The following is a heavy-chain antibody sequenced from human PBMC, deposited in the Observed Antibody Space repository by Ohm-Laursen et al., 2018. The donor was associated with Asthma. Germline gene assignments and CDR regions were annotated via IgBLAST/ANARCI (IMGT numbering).Heavy chain of an antibody. CDR3: ARDTSRRLLGYFDY. D-gene: IGHD3-22*01. J-gene: IGHJ4*02. CDR2: ISYDGSNK. CDR1: GFTFNKSW. Sequence: RSLRLSCTASGFTFNKSWMSWVRQAPGKGLEWVAVISYDGSNKYYADSVKGRFTISRDNSKNTLYLQMNSLRAEDTAVYYCARDTSRRLLGYFDYWGQGTLVTVSS. V-gene: IGHV3-30*03.